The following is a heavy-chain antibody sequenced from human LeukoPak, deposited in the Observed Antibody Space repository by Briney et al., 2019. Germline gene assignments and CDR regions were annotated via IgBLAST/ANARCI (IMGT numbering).Heavy chain of an antibody. D-gene: IGHD7-27*01. J-gene: IGHJ4*02. Sequence: PSETLSLTCAVYGGSFSGYYWSWIRQPPGKGLEWIGEINHSGSTNYNPSLKSRVTISVDTSKNQFSLKVRSLTAADTAVYYCAKQGRKSAFDFWGQGTLVTVSS. V-gene: IGHV4-34*01. CDR2: INHSGST. CDR3: AKQGRKSAFDF. CDR1: GGSFSGYY.